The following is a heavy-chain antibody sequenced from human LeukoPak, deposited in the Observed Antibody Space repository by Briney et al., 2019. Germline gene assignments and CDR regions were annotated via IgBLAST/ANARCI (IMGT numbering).Heavy chain of an antibody. D-gene: IGHD3-10*01. J-gene: IGHJ6*02. CDR3: ARDLRGPYGMDV. V-gene: IGHV4-59*01. CDR2: IYYSGST. CDR1: GGSISSYY. Sequence: SETLSLTCTVSGGSISSYYWSWIRQPPGKGLGWIGYIYYSGSTNYNPSLKSRVSISVDTSKNQFSLKLSSVTAADTAVYYCARDLRGPYGMDVWGQGTTVTVSS.